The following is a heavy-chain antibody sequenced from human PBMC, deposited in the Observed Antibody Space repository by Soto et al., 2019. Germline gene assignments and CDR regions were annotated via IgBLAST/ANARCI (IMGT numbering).Heavy chain of an antibody. Sequence: GGSLRLSCAASGFTFSTSLLGWVRQAPGKGLEWVSTINTAGDTFYPESVKGRFTISRDNSKHTVYLQLNSLRVEDTAVYYCAREGYTVVREGYGMDVWGQGTTVTVSS. J-gene: IGHJ6*02. CDR3: AREGYTVVREGYGMDV. D-gene: IGHD3-10*01. V-gene: IGHV3-23*01. CDR2: INTAGDT. CDR1: GFTFSTSL.